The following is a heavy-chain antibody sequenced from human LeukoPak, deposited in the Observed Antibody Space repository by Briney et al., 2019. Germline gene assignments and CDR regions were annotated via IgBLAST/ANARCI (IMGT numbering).Heavy chain of an antibody. J-gene: IGHJ4*02. V-gene: IGHV3-23*01. Sequence: GASLRLSCAASGFTFSSYTMRWVRQDPGKGLQWCSAISGRGGSTYYADSVKGRFTISVDNSKNTLYLQMNTPRAEDTAVYYCAKDGDYYDSSGYYYASFDYWGQGTLVTVSS. CDR2: ISGRGGST. CDR3: AKDGDYYDSSGYYYASFDY. CDR1: GFTFSSYT. D-gene: IGHD3-22*01.